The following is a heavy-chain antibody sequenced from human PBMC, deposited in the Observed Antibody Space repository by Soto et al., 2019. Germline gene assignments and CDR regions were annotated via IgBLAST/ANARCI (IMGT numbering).Heavy chain of an antibody. D-gene: IGHD3-10*01. CDR2: IFYSGST. J-gene: IGHJ6*02. CDR3: ARQGFGATHGRVDV. CDR1: GCSITSSGYY. V-gene: IGHV4-39*01. Sequence: SETLSLPCTVSGCSITSSGYYWVWSRQPPGKGLEWIGSIFYSGSTYYNPSLKSRVTISVDTSKNQCSLKWSSVTAADTAVYYCARQGFGATHGRVDVWGHGPTVNVSS.